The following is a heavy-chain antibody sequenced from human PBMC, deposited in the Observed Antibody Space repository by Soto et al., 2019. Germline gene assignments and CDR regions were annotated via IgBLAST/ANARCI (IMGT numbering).Heavy chain of an antibody. CDR2: ISNDESKK. Sequence: HPGGSLRLSCAASGFTFSTYAVHWVRQAPGEGLEWVAVISNDESKKYYANSVKGRFTISRDNSNNTGYLQMNSLRREDTAIYYCARSIAVAGLDYWGPGTLVTVSS. CDR3: ARSIAVAGLDY. J-gene: IGHJ4*02. D-gene: IGHD6-19*01. CDR1: GFTFSTYA. V-gene: IGHV3-30-3*01.